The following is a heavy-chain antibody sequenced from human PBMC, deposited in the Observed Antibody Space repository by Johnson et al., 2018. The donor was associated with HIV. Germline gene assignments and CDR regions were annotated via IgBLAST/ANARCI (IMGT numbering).Heavy chain of an antibody. V-gene: IGHV3-15*01. J-gene: IGHJ3*02. CDR2: IKSKTGGGTT. D-gene: IGHD1-26*01. Sequence: VQLVESGGGVVQPGRSLRLSCAASGFTFSSYGMHWVRQAPGKGLEWVGRIKSKTGGGTTDYAAPVKGRFTISRDDSKNTLYLLMNSLKTDDTAVYYCTTGPVGATKGGGAFDIWGLGTMVTVSS. CDR1: GFTFSSYG. CDR3: TTGPVGATKGGGAFDI.